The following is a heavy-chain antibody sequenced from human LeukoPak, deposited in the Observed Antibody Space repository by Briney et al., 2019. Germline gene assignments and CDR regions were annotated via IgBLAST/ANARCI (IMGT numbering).Heavy chain of an antibody. J-gene: IGHJ5*02. CDR2: ISSSGSYI. CDR3: ARLVTAVARGFDP. V-gene: IGHV3-21*01. CDR1: GFTFSSYS. Sequence: GGSLRLSCAASGFTFSSYSMNWVRQAPGKGLEWVSSISSSGSYIYYADSVKGRFTISRDNAKNSLYLQMNSLRAEDTAVYYCARLVTAVARGFDPWGQGTLVTVSS. D-gene: IGHD6-19*01.